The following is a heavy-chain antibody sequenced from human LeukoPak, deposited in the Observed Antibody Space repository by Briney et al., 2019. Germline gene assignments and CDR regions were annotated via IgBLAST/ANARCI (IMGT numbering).Heavy chain of an antibody. CDR2: INGYNGNT. J-gene: IGHJ4*02. V-gene: IGHV1-18*01. Sequence: VSVKASCKASGYTFTASGFTWVRQAPGQGLEWMGWINGYNGNTNYAQNFQGRVTMTTDTSTNTAYMELRSLRSDDTAVYYCARDNNYYDNGGYWRDEYWVQGTLVAVSS. CDR3: ARDNNYYDNGGYWRDEY. D-gene: IGHD3-22*01. CDR1: GYTFTASG.